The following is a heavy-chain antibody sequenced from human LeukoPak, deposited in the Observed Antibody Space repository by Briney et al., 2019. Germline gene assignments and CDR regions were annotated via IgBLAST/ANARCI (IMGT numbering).Heavy chain of an antibody. V-gene: IGHV1-18*01. CDR1: GYTFSTYG. J-gene: IGHJ4*02. CDR3: ARDLSSGGWTLEFDY. CDR2: ISAHSSNT. D-gene: IGHD1-1*01. Sequence: ASVKVSCKTSGYTFSTYGITWVQQAPRRGVQWMEWISAHSSNTNYAENFQGRISLTTDTSATTAYMELRSLTSDDTAVYYCARDLSSGGWTLEFDYWGQGSLVTVAS.